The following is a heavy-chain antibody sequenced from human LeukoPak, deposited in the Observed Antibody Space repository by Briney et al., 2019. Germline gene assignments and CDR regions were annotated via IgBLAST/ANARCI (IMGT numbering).Heavy chain of an antibody. CDR2: IYHSGST. Sequence: SETLSLTCAVYGGSFSGYYWSWIRQPPGKGLEWIGEIYHSGSTNYNPSLKSRVTISVDTSKNQFSLKLSSVTAADTAVYYCATGCTIVVVPAAPVDWFDPWGQGTLVTVSS. J-gene: IGHJ5*02. CDR1: GGSFSGYY. CDR3: ATGCTIVVVPAAPVDWFDP. D-gene: IGHD2-2*01. V-gene: IGHV4-34*01.